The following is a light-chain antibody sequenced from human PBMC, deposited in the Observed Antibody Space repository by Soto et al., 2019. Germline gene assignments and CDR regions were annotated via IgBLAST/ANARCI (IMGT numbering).Light chain of an antibody. CDR2: DTS. Sequence: IVLAQSPATLSLSPGETATLSCRASQNVDNYLGWYQQKPGQAPRLLIYDTSNRATGIPPRFSGSGSGTDFTLTISTLEPEDFAIYYCQQRYNWPLTFGQGTKLEIK. CDR1: QNVDNY. J-gene: IGKJ2*01. V-gene: IGKV3-11*01. CDR3: QQRYNWPLT.